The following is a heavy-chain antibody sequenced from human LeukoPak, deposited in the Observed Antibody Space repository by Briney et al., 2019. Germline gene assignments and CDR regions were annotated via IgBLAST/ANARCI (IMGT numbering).Heavy chain of an antibody. CDR2: INPSGGST. CDR1: GYTFTSYY. V-gene: IGHV1-46*01. Sequence: GASVKVSCEASGYTFTSYYMHWVRQAPGQGLEWMGIINPSGGSTSYAQKFQGRVTMTRDTSTSTVYMELSSLRSEDTAVYYCARGGYYYDSSGYYLSGYWGQGTLVTVSS. D-gene: IGHD3-22*01. J-gene: IGHJ4*02. CDR3: ARGGYYYDSSGYYLSGY.